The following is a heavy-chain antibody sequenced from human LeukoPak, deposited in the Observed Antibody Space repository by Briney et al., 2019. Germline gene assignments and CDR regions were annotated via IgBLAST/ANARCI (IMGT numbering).Heavy chain of an antibody. D-gene: IGHD5-24*01. V-gene: IGHV3-30-3*01. CDR3: ARDREEMATTEDYGMDV. Sequence: QPGGSLRLSCAASGFTFSSYAMHWVRQAPGKGLEWVAVISYDGSNKYYADSVKGRFTISRDNSKNTLYLQMNSLRAEDTAVYYCARDREEMATTEDYGMDVWGQGTTVTVSS. J-gene: IGHJ6*02. CDR2: ISYDGSNK. CDR1: GFTFSSYA.